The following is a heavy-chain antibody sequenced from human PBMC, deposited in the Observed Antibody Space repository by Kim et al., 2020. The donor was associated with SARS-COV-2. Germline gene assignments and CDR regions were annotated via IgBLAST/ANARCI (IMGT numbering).Heavy chain of an antibody. Sequence: AASRKGRITISRDNSKHTLYVQVDSLRAEDTAVYYCAKKRTSSDTSPFEIWGQGTLVTVSS. V-gene: IGHV3-23*01. CDR3: AKKRTSSDTSPFEI. D-gene: IGHD1-7*01. J-gene: IGHJ3*02.